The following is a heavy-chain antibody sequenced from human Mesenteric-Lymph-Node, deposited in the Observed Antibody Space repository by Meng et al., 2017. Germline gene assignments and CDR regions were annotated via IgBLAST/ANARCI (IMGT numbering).Heavy chain of an antibody. CDR2: IIPIFGTA. V-gene: IGHV1-69*01. J-gene: IGHJ5*02. CDR1: GGTFSSYA. CDR3: ARVVDFWSGYYSGWFDP. D-gene: IGHD3-3*01. Sequence: QTGAAVKTPGSSVYVSCKASGGTFSSYAISWVRQAPGQGLEWMGGIIPIFGTANYAQKFQGRVTITADESTSTAYMELSSLRSEDTAVYYCARVVDFWSGYYSGWFDPWGQGTLVTVSS.